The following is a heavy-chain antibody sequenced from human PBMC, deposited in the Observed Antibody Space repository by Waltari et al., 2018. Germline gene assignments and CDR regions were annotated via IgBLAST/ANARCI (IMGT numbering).Heavy chain of an antibody. D-gene: IGHD6-19*01. Sequence: QITFKESGPTLVKPTQTLTLTCTCSGFSISTNGVGVGWLRQPPGKALEWLANIYWNDDKRYSPSLKSRLTITKDTSKNQVVLTMTNVDPVDTATYFCAHTEQFAPAVWFGPWGQGTLVAVSS. J-gene: IGHJ5*02. V-gene: IGHV2-5*01. CDR1: GFSISTNGVG. CDR2: IYWNDDK. CDR3: AHTEQFAPAVWFGP.